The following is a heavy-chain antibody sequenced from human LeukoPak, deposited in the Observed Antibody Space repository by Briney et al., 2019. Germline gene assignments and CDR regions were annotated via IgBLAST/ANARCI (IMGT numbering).Heavy chain of an antibody. Sequence: GGALRLSCAASGFSFSDYYMYWVRQAPGEGLGWVGRTRNKANRYSTEYAASGKGRFTIARDDSKNSLYLQMNSLKTEDTAVYYCAKLARMTDAFDIWGQGTLVTVSS. CDR3: AKLARMTDAFDI. CDR2: TRNKANRYST. D-gene: IGHD2-15*01. CDR1: GFSFSDYY. V-gene: IGHV3-72*01. J-gene: IGHJ3*02.